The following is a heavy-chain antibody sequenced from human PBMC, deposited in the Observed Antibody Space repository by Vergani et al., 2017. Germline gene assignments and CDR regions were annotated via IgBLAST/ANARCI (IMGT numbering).Heavy chain of an antibody. CDR2: IYYSVST. V-gene: IGHV4-39*07. D-gene: IGHD4-23*01. CDR3: AGVSDRGNLVDY. CDR1: GGSISSTRYY. J-gene: IGHJ4*02. Sequence: QLQLQESGPGLVKPSETLSLTCTVSGGSISSTRYYLGWLRQPPGKGLEWIGNIYYSVSTYYNPSLTSRVTISVDTSNNQFSLKLSAVTAADTAVYYCAGVSDRGNLVDYWGQGTLVAVSS.